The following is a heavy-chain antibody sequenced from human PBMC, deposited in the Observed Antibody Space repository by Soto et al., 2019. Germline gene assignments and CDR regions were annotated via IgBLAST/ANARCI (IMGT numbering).Heavy chain of an antibody. CDR1: GFTFSSYA. CDR2: ISGSGGST. Sequence: PGGSLRLSCAASGFTFSSYAMSWVRQAPGKGLEWVSAISGSGGSTYYADSVKGRFTISRDNSKNTLYLQMNSLRAEDTAVYYCAKGYYDAYYYYMDVWGKGTTVTVSS. CDR3: AKGYYDAYYYYMDV. V-gene: IGHV3-23*01. J-gene: IGHJ6*03. D-gene: IGHD3-22*01.